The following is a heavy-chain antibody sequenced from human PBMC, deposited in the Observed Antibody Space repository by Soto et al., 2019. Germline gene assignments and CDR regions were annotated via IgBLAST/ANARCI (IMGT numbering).Heavy chain of an antibody. CDR1: GFTFSTYW. CDR2: IRPDGSGA. V-gene: IGHV3-74*01. Sequence: PGGSLRLSCAASGFTFSTYWMHWVRQAPGKGLVWVARIRPDGSGATYADSVKGRFTISRDNAKDTLYLQMNSLRAEDTAVYYCARGHCISTSCYLSWFDPWGQGTLVTVSS. J-gene: IGHJ5*02. D-gene: IGHD2-2*01. CDR3: ARGHCISTSCYLSWFDP.